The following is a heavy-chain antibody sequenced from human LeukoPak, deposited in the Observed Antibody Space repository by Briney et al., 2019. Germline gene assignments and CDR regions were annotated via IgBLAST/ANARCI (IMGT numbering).Heavy chain of an antibody. D-gene: IGHD1-26*01. CDR2: ISYDGNVT. CDR1: GFTFGHFA. Sequence: GGSLRLSCAASGFTFGHFAMHWARQAPDMRLEWVALISYDGNVTDYADSVKGRFSISRDNSKTTLFLQMNRLRVDDTAVYYCATYGRYTGPFDYWGQGTRVTVSA. CDR3: ATYGRYTGPFDY. V-gene: IGHV3-30*04. J-gene: IGHJ4*02.